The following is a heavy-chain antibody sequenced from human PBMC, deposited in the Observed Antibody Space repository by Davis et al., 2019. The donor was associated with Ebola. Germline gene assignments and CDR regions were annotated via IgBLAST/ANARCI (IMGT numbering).Heavy chain of an antibody. Sequence: GGSLRLSCAGSGFAFGDYAMHWVRQAPGKGLEWVSGISWNSDSIFYADSVKGRFTISRDNAKNSLDLQMNSLRGEDTAFYYCAKGRTIPLALDFWGRGTLVTVSS. J-gene: IGHJ4*02. CDR2: ISWNSDSI. V-gene: IGHV3-9*01. D-gene: IGHD2-2*02. CDR1: GFAFGDYA. CDR3: AKGRTIPLALDF.